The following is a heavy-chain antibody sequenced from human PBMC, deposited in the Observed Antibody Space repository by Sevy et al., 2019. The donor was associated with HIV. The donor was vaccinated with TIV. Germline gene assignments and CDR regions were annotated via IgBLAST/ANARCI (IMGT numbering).Heavy chain of an antibody. CDR2: IHGGDDTT. J-gene: IGHJ4*01. Sequence: GGSPRLSCAASGFGLNGNAMSWVRQAPGKGLEWVAAIHGGDDTTHYGDSVKGRFTISRDSFKNILYLQMDSLRVEDTAVYYCAKDILGWAFDYWGHGTLVTVSS. V-gene: IGHV3-23*01. CDR3: AKDILGWAFDY. D-gene: IGHD3-3*01. CDR1: GFGLNGNA.